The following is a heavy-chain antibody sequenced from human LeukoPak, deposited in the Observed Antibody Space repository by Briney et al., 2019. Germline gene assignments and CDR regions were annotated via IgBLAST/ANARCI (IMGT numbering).Heavy chain of an antibody. CDR2: ISAYNGKT. J-gene: IGHJ5*02. CDR3: ARLGTTSWLYP. CDR1: GYTFTSFG. Sequence: ASVNVSCKASGYTFTSFGVTWVRQAPGQGLEWMGWISAYNGKTNYAQKFQGRVTMTTDTPASTAYIELRRLISDDTAVYYCARLGTTSWLYPWGQGTLLTVSS. D-gene: IGHD4-17*01. V-gene: IGHV1-18*01.